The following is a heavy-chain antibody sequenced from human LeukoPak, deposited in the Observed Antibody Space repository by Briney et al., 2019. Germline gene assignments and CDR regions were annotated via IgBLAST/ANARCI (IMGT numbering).Heavy chain of an antibody. Sequence: ASVRVSCKVSGYTLTELSMHWVPQAPGKGLEWMGGFATEDGATTYAKKFQRRVTMTEEKSTEPAYMERRGLRSEETAVYYCVRDGEGAAISVNYWFDPWGQGTLVTVSS. CDR3: VRDGEGAAISVNYWFDP. D-gene: IGHD2-2*02. CDR1: GYTLTELS. V-gene: IGHV1-24*01. J-gene: IGHJ5*02. CDR2: FATEDGAT.